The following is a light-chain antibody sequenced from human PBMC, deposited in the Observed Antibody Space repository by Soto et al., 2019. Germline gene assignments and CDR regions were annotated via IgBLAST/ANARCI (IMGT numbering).Light chain of an antibody. CDR1: QGISSY. CDR2: AAS. J-gene: IGKJ1*01. V-gene: IGKV1-8*01. CDR3: QQYYSYLWT. Sequence: AIRMTQSPSSLSASTGDRVTITCRASQGISSYLAWYQQKPGKAPKLLIYAASTLQSGVPSRFSGSGSGTNFTLTTSCLQSEDFATYYCQQYYSYLWTFGQGTKVEIK.